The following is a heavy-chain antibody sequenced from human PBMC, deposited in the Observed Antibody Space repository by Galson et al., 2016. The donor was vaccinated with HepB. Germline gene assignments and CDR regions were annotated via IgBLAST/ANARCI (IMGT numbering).Heavy chain of an antibody. Sequence: SETLSLTCTVSGASIISTNYNWGWIRQPPGKGLEWIASIFHTGRSDYNPSLQSRVTISVDTSMNRFSLSLRSVSTADTATYFCARHPTGYPNWFDRWGPGTLVVVSS. J-gene: IGHJ5*02. CDR3: ARHPTGYPNWFDR. V-gene: IGHV4-39*01. D-gene: IGHD3-9*01. CDR2: IFHTGRS. CDR1: GASIISTNYN.